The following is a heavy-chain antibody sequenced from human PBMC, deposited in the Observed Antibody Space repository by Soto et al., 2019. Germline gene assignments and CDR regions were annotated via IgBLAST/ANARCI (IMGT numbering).Heavy chain of an antibody. CDR2: IRSKANSYAT. D-gene: IGHD2-15*01. V-gene: IGHV3-73*01. J-gene: IGHJ6*02. Sequence: PGGSLRLSCAASGFTFSGSATHWVRQASGKGLEWVGRIRSKANSYATAYAASVKGRFTISRDDSKNTAYLQMNSLKTEDTAVYYCTRPRYCSGGSCPRGYYYYGMDVWGQGTTVTVSS. CDR3: TRPRYCSGGSCPRGYYYYGMDV. CDR1: GFTFSGSA.